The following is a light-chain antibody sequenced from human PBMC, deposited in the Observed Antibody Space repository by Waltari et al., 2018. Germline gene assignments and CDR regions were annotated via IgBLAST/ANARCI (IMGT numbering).Light chain of an antibody. J-gene: IGLJ3*02. V-gene: IGLV2-23*01. CDR2: EAT. Sequence: QSALTQPASVSGSPGHSITISCTGTSSDFGTYNLLSWYQRHPGKPPKLIIYEATKRPSDFSNHLSASQSGNTASLTVSGLQVEDEADYFCCSYADSNTWVFGRGTRLTVL. CDR3: CSYADSNTWV. CDR1: SSDFGTYNL.